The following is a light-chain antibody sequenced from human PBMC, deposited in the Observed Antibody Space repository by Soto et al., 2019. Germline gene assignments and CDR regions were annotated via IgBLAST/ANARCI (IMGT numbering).Light chain of an antibody. CDR2: DIS. CDR3: QQYNDWPLT. J-gene: IGKJ4*01. V-gene: IGKV3D-15*01. CDR1: QSASSN. Sequence: EIVLTQSPATLSVSPGEXATPSYRASQSASSNLAWYQQKPGQAPSLIIYDISARATGIPTRFSGSGSGTEFTHTISSLQSEDVAVYYCQQYNDWPLTFGGGTKVDI.